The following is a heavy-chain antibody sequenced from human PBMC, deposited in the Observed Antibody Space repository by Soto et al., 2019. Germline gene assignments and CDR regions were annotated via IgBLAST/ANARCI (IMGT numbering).Heavy chain of an antibody. D-gene: IGHD3-16*02. CDR1: GDSISNGDYY. V-gene: IGHV4-30-4*01. J-gene: IGHJ4*02. CDR3: ASRYLY. CDR2: IDSSGST. Sequence: SETLSLTCTVSGDSISNGDYYWSWIRQPPGRGLEWIGYIDSSGSTYYNPSLKSRLTMSVDMSKNQFSLRLTSVTAADTAVYYCASRYLYWGQGLLVTVS.